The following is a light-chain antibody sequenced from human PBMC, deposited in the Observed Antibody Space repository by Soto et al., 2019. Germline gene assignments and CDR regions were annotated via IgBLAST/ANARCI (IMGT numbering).Light chain of an antibody. V-gene: IGLV1-44*01. CDR3: AVWDDSLNGFFV. Sequence: QSVLPQPPSASGTPGQKVTISCSGTSSNIGSNSVSWYQQLPGTAPKLLIYSDNQRPSGVPDRFSGSKSGTSASLAISGLQSEDESDYYCAVWDDSLNGFFVFGTGTKLTVL. CDR2: SDN. J-gene: IGLJ1*01. CDR1: SSNIGSNS.